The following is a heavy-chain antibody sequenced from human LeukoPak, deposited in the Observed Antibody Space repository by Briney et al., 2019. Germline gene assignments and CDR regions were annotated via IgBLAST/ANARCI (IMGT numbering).Heavy chain of an antibody. D-gene: IGHD3-10*01. J-gene: IGHJ4*02. Sequence: PLETLSLTCTVSGGSVSSGSYYWSWIRQPPGKGLEWIGYIYYTGRTNYNPSLKGRVTISVDTSKNQFSLKLSSVTAADTAVYYCATHYYGSGSSLYFDYWGQGTLVTVSS. CDR3: ATHYYGSGSSLYFDY. CDR1: GGSVSSGSYY. V-gene: IGHV4-61*01. CDR2: IYYTGRT.